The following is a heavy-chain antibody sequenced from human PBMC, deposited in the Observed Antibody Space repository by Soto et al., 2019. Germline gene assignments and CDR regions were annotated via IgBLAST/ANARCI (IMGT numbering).Heavy chain of an antibody. CDR1: GFTFDDYG. V-gene: IGHV3-9*01. D-gene: IGHD1-1*01. J-gene: IGHJ3*01. CDR3: AKDPRPLQAENDAFDF. CDR2: FSWNGDAI. Sequence: EVQLVESGGGLVQPGRSLRLSCAASGFTFDDYGMHWVRQAPGKGLEWVSGFSWNGDAIGYVDSVKGRFTISRDNAKNSLYLQMNSLRVEDTALYYWAKDPRPLQAENDAFDFWGQGTMVTVSS.